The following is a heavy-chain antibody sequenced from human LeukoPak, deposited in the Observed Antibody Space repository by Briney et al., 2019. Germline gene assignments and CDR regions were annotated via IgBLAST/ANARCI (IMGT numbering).Heavy chain of an antibody. CDR3: ARGQWLAL. CDR2: IKQDGSEK. J-gene: IGHJ4*02. D-gene: IGHD6-19*01. V-gene: IGHV3-7*04. CDR1: GFTFSSFW. Sequence: GGSLRLSCAASGFTFSSFWMTWVRQPPGKGLGWVANIKQDGSEKYYVDSVKGRFTISRDNAKNSLYLQMNSLRAEDTAVYYCARGQWLALWGQGTLVTVSS.